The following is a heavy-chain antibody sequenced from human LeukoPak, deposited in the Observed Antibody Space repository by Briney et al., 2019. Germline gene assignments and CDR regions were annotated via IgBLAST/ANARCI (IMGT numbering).Heavy chain of an antibody. J-gene: IGHJ6*02. CDR3: ARELGNNWNYLYYYGVDV. V-gene: IGHV4-31*03. CDR2: IYYSGST. Sequence: LSLTCTVSGGSISSGGYYWSWIRQHPGKGLEWIGYIYYSGSTYYNPSLKSRVTISVDTSKNQFSLQLSSVTAADTAVYYCARELGNNWNYLYYYGVDVWGQGTTVAVSS. CDR1: GGSISSGGYY. D-gene: IGHD1-7*01.